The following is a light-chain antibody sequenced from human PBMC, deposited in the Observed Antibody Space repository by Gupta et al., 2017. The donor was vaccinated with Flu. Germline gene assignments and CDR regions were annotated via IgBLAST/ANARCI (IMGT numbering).Light chain of an antibody. CDR1: QGISNY. J-gene: IGKJ4*01. V-gene: IGKV1-27*01. CDR3: QKDNSAPLT. Sequence: DIQMTQSPSSLSASVGDSVTMTCRASQGISNYLAWYQKKPGKGPKLLIYAASTLQRGVPSRFSGDGSGTDFTLTVSNVQPEDVATYYCQKDNSAPLTFGGGTKVEIK. CDR2: AAS.